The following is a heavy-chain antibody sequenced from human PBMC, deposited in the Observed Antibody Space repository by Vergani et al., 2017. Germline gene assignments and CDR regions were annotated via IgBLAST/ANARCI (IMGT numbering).Heavy chain of an antibody. D-gene: IGHD5-12*01. J-gene: IGHJ4*02. Sequence: EVQLVESGGGLEQPGRSLRLSCRASGFTFTDYGISWVRQAPGKGLEWVANIKQDGSEKYYVDSVKGRFTISRDNAKNSLYLQMNSLRAEDTAVYYCARDPGGSGYDRGDYFDYWGQGTLVTVSS. CDR2: IKQDGSEK. CDR1: GFTFTDYG. CDR3: ARDPGGSGYDRGDYFDY. V-gene: IGHV3-7*01.